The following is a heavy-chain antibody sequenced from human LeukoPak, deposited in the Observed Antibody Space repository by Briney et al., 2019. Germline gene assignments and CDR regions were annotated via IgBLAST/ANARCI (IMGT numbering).Heavy chain of an antibody. V-gene: IGHV1-18*01. D-gene: IGHD2-2*02. CDR1: GYTFTSYG. J-gene: IGHJ5*02. Sequence: ASVKVSCKASGYTFTSYGISWVRQAPGQGLEWMGRISAYNGNTNYAQKLQGRVTMTTDTSTSTAYMELRSLRSDDTAVYYCAREYASYTDNWFDPWGQGTLVTVSS. CDR3: AREYASYTDNWFDP. CDR2: ISAYNGNT.